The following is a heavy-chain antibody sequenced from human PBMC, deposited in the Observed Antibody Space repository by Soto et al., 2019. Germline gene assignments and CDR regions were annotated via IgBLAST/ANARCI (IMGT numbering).Heavy chain of an antibody. J-gene: IGHJ4*02. CDR3: AKATRGQCIGGHCYAFDF. Sequence: EVQLLESGGGLVQPGGSLRLSGAAYGFSFTNYAMNWIRDSPGKGLEWVASVIGTGIDTYHAASVKGRFTISRDNSRNTMYLEMNRLRAEDTAMYHCAKATRGQCIGGHCYAFDFWGQGILVTVSA. D-gene: IGHD2-15*01. CDR1: GFSFTNYA. CDR2: VIGTGIDT. V-gene: IGHV3-23*01.